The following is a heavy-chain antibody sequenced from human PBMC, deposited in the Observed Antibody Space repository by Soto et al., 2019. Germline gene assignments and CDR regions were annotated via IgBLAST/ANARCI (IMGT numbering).Heavy chain of an antibody. CDR3: ARGKNSSSWTYNWFDP. D-gene: IGHD6-13*01. CDR2: IIPIFGTA. CDR1: GGTFSSYA. J-gene: IGHJ5*02. V-gene: IGHV1-69*13. Sequence: SVKVSCKASGGTFSSYAISWVRQAPGQGLEWMGGIIPIFGTANYAQKFQGRVTITADESTSTAYMELSSLRSEDTAVYYCARGKNSSSWTYNWFDPWGQGSLVTVSS.